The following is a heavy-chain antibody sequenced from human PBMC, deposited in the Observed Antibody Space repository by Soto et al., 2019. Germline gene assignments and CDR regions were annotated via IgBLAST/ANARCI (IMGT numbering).Heavy chain of an antibody. J-gene: IGHJ4*02. CDR3: ARVASDYINSADH. D-gene: IGHD4-4*01. Sequence: EVQLLESGGGLVQPGGSLRLSCAASGFIFNAYAMTWVRQAPGKGLEWVSAIGGSGDNTYYAASVKGRFTISRDNSKDTVDLEMNRLRVDDTAVYFCARVASDYINSADHWGQGLLVTVSS. V-gene: IGHV3-23*01. CDR1: GFIFNAYA. CDR2: IGGSGDNT.